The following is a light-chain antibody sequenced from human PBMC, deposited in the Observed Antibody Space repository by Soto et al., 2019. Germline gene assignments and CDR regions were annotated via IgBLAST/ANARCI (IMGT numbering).Light chain of an antibody. J-gene: IGKJ5*01. CDR3: QQYNNWPPKVT. Sequence: ELVLTQSPGTLSSSPGQRAILSCRASQSVCRSYLAWYQQKPGQAPRLLMYGASTRATGIPARFSGSGSGTEFTLTISSLQSEDFAVYYCQQYNNWPPKVTFGQGTRLEIK. CDR1: QSVCRSY. V-gene: IGKV3-15*01. CDR2: GAS.